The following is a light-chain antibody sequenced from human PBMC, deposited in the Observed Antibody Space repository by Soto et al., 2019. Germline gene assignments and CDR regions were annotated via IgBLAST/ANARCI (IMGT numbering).Light chain of an antibody. Sequence: QSALTQPRSVSGSPGQSVTISCTGTSSDVGGYNYVSWYQQHPGKAPKLMIYDVSKRPSGVPDRFSGSKSGNTASLTISGLQAEDEADYYCCSYAGSYTPIVFRTGTKVTVL. CDR3: CSYAGSYTPIV. J-gene: IGLJ1*01. V-gene: IGLV2-11*01. CDR2: DVS. CDR1: SSDVGGYNY.